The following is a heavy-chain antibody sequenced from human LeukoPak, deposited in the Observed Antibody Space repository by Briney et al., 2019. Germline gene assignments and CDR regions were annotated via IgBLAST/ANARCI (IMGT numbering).Heavy chain of an antibody. CDR1: GYTFTSYG. CDR3: ARDNYYYYYMDV. CDR2: ISAYSGNT. V-gene: IGHV1-18*01. J-gene: IGHJ6*03. Sequence: ASVKVSCKASGYTFTSYGISWVRQAPGQGLEWMGWISAYSGNTNYAQKLQGRVTMTTDTSTSTAYMELRSLRSDDTAVYYCARDNYYYYYMDVWGKGTTVTVSS.